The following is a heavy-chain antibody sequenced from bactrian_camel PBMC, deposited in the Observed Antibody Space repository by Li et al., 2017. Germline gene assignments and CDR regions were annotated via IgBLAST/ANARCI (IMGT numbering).Heavy chain of an antibody. V-gene: IGHV3S54*01. CDR2: IHSFDGTR. Sequence: HVQLVESGGGLVQPGGSLRLSCAVSGYIANSDCMGWFRQVPGKEREGVAAIHSFDGTRYADSVKGRFTISRDNAKNTLYLQMDSVKSEDTATYFCAPVVSNYWGQGTQVTVS. CDR3: APVVSNY. J-gene: IGHJ4*01. CDR1: GYIANSDC. D-gene: IGHD2*01.